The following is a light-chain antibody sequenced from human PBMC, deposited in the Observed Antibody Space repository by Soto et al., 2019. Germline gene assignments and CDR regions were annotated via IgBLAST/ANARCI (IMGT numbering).Light chain of an antibody. CDR3: QQSYNTPYT. V-gene: IGKV1-39*01. Sequence: DIQMTQSPSSLSVSVGDRVTITCRASQSISNFLNWYQQIPGKAPKLLIYASFNLQSGVPSRFSGSGSGTDFTLTISSLQPEDFAAYYCQQSYNTPYTFGQGTKLEIK. CDR1: QSISNF. CDR2: ASF. J-gene: IGKJ2*01.